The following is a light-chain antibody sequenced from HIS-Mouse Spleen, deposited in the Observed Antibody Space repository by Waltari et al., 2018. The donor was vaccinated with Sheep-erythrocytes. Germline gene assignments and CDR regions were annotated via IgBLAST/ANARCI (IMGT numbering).Light chain of an antibody. CDR1: QSVLYSSNNKNY. J-gene: IGKJ3*01. CDR2: WAS. CDR3: QQYYSTPFT. V-gene: IGKV4-1*01. Sequence: DIVMTQSPDSLAVSLGERATINCKSRQSVLYSSNNKNYLAWYQQKPGQPPKLLIYWASTRESGVPDRFSGSGSGTDFTLTISSLQAEDVAVYYCQQYYSTPFTFGHGTKVDIK.